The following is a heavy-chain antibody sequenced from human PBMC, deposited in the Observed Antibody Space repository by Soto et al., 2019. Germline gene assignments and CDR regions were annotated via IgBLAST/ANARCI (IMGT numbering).Heavy chain of an antibody. V-gene: IGHV3-23*01. J-gene: IGHJ6*02. Sequence: GGSLRLSCAASGFTFSSYAMSWVRQAPGKGLEWVSAISGSGGSTYYADSVKGRFTISRDNSKNTLYLQMNSLRAEDTAVYYCAKDSDQLLFDYYYYGMDVWGQGTTVTVSS. CDR1: GFTFSSYA. CDR2: ISGSGGST. CDR3: AKDSDQLLFDYYYYGMDV. D-gene: IGHD2-2*01.